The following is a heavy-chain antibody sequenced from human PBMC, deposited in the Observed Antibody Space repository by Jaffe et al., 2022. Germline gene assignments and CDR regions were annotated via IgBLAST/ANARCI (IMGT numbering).Heavy chain of an antibody. Sequence: EVQLVESGGGLVQPGRSLRLSCTASGFTFGDYAMSWFRQAPGKGLEWVGFIRSKAYGGTTEYAASVKGRFTISRDDSKSIAYLQMNSLKTEDTAVYYCTRDLRYPWGTHNDYWGQGTLVTVSS. J-gene: IGHJ4*02. CDR2: IRSKAYGGTT. CDR3: TRDLRYPWGTHNDY. CDR1: GFTFGDYA. D-gene: IGHD3-16*01. V-gene: IGHV3-49*03.